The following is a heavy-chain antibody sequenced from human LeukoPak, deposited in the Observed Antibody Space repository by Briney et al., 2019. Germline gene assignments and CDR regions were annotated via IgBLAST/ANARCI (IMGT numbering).Heavy chain of an antibody. V-gene: IGHV3-7*01. D-gene: IGHD1-20*01. CDR2: IKQDGSEK. CDR1: GFTFNNYW. J-gene: IGHJ6*02. CDR3: ARETDNWNGEDYYYGMDV. Sequence: GGSLRLSCAASGFTFNNYWMSWVRQAPGKGLEWVANIKQDGSEKYYVDSVKGRFTISRDNAKNSLYLQMNSLRAEDTAVYYCARETDNWNGEDYYYGMDVWGQGTTVTVSS.